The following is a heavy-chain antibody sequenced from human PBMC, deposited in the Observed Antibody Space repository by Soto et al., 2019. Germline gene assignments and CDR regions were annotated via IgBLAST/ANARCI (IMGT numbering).Heavy chain of an antibody. CDR3: ASRLLVVPAAIPFPSDYYMDV. J-gene: IGHJ6*03. CDR2: ISSSGSTI. Sequence: PGGSLRLSCAASGFTFSDYYMSWIRQAPGKGLEWVSYISSSGSTIYYADSVKGRFTISRDNAKNSLYLQMNSLRAEDTAVYYCASRLLVVPAAIPFPSDYYMDVWGKGTTVTVSS. CDR1: GFTFSDYY. D-gene: IGHD2-2*01. V-gene: IGHV3-11*01.